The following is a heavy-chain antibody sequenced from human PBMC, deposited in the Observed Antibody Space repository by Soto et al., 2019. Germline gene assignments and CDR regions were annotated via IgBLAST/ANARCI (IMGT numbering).Heavy chain of an antibody. J-gene: IGHJ5*02. Sequence: SETLSLTCTVSGGSISSGDYYWSWIRQPPGKGLEWIGYIYYSGSTYYNPSLKSRVTISVDTSKNQFSLKLSSVTAADTAVYYCARYCSGGSCYLNLFAPWGQGTLVTVSS. V-gene: IGHV4-30-4*01. CDR3: ARYCSGGSCYLNLFAP. D-gene: IGHD2-15*01. CDR1: GGSISSGDYY. CDR2: IYYSGST.